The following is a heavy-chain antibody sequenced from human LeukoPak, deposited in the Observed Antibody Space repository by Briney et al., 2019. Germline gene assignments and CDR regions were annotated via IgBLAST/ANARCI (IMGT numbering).Heavy chain of an antibody. CDR1: GGSFSGYY. J-gene: IGHJ6*02. V-gene: IGHV4-34*01. CDR3: ARGVLERLPRYYYYGMDV. CDR2: INHSGST. Sequence: PSETLSLTCAVYGGSFSGYYWSWIRQPPGKGLEWIGEINHSGSTNYNPSLKSRVTISVDTSKNQFSLKLSSVTAADTAVYYCARGVLERLPRYYYYGMDVWGQGTTVTVSS. D-gene: IGHD3-3*01.